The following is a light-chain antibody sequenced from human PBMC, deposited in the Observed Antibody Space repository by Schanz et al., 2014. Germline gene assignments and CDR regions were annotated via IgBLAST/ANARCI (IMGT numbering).Light chain of an antibody. V-gene: IGKV4-1*01. CDR1: QSVLYSPQNKNY. CDR2: WAS. Sequence: DTVMTQSPDSLAVSLGERATINCKSSQSVLYSPQNKNYLAWYQQKPGQPPKLLIYWASTRESGVPDRFSGRGSGTDFTLTISSLQAEDVAIYYCQQYYSTPFFGGGTKVEIK. J-gene: IGKJ4*01. CDR3: QQYYSTPF.